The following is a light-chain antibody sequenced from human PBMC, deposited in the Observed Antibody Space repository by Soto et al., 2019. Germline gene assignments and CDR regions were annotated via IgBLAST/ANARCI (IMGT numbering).Light chain of an antibody. CDR2: GAS. V-gene: IGKV3-20*01. Sequence: VVSLSPGTLSLSPGERSTLSCRASQSVSSSYLAWYQQKPGQAPRLLIYGASSRATGIPDRFSGSGSGTDFTLTISRLEPEDFAVYYCQQYGSSPRTFGQGTKV. CDR3: QQYGSSPRT. J-gene: IGKJ1*01. CDR1: QSVSSSY.